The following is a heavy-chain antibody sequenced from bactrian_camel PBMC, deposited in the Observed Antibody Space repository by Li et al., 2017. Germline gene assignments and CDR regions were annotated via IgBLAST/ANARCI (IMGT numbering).Heavy chain of an antibody. CDR1: GLIIYSVC. Sequence: VQLVESGGGSVQAGGSLTLSCAASGLIIYSVCMGWFRQVPGKGLEWVSFIGNDGGATAYADSVKGRFTISRDNAKNTVYLQMNSLKPEDTAVYYCVRDQISDGVVFGFGYWGQGTQVTVS. V-gene: IGHV3S35*01. CDR2: IGNDGGAT. J-gene: IGHJ6*01. CDR3: VRDQISDGVVFGFGY. D-gene: IGHD1*01.